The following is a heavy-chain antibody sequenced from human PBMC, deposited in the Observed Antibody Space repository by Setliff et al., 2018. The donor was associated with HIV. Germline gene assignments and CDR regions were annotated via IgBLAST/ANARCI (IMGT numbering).Heavy chain of an antibody. J-gene: IGHJ3*01. D-gene: IGHD1-26*01. Sequence: SETLSLTCTVSGDPINSHYWSWIRQPPGEGLEWIGHISYSEYTNYNPSLKGRVTTSLDTSKKHFSLDLYSVTAADTAVYYCARDHNSGTLHAFDLWGQGTKVTVSS. V-gene: IGHV4-59*11. CDR2: ISYSEYT. CDR1: GDPINSHY. CDR3: ARDHNSGTLHAFDL.